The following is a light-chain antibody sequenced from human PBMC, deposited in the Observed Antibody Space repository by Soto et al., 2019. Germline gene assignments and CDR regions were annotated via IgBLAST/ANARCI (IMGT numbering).Light chain of an antibody. CDR1: QSVGSTY. Sequence: EVVLTQSPDTLSLSPGERATISCRASQSVGSTYLAWYQHRNGQPPRLLIYGAFSRATGISHRFSGSGSETDFTLTINGLEPEDFAVYFCHQYGTSPSTFGQGTKLEI. CDR3: HQYGTSPST. J-gene: IGKJ2*01. CDR2: GAF. V-gene: IGKV3-20*01.